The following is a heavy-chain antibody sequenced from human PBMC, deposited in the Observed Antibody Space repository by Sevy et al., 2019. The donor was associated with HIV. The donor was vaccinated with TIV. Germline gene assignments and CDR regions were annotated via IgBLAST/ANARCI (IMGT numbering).Heavy chain of an antibody. V-gene: IGHV3-30*04. CDR3: ARKRYGSGSYFGDYYYCYGMDV. Sequence: GGSLRLSCAASGFTFSSYAMHWVRQAPGKGLEWVAVISYDGSNKYYADSVKGRFTISRDNSKNTLYLQMNSLRAEDTALYYCARKRYGSGSYFGDYYYCYGMDVWGQGTTVTVSS. CDR2: ISYDGSNK. D-gene: IGHD3-10*01. J-gene: IGHJ6*02. CDR1: GFTFSSYA.